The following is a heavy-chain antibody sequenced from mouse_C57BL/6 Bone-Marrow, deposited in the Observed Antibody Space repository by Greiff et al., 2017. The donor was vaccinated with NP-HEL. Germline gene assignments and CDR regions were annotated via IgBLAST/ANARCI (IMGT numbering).Heavy chain of an antibody. D-gene: IGHD1-1*01. CDR1: GSAFSSSW. CDR2: IYPGDGDT. J-gene: IGHJ1*03. V-gene: IGHV1-80*01. Sequence: QVQLQQSGAELVKPGASVKISCKASGSAFSSSWMNWVKQRPGKGLEWIGQIYPGDGDTNYNGKFKGKATLTADKSSSAAYMQRSSLTSEDSAVYFCARGGIITTVVARYFDVWGTGTTVTVSS. CDR3: ARGGIITTVVARYFDV.